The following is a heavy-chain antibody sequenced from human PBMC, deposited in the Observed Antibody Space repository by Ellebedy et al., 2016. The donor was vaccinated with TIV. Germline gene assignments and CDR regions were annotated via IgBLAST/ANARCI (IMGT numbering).Heavy chain of an antibody. V-gene: IGHV3-23*01. CDR2: IGGSDGVT. Sequence: GESLKTSCAASGFTFSSYSMNWVRQAPGKGLEWVSAIGGSDGVTNYADSVNGRFTISKDNSKNTLYLQMDTLRADDTAVYYCAQLAVRDSYHGMDVWGQGTTVTVSS. D-gene: IGHD2-21*01. CDR1: GFTFSSYS. J-gene: IGHJ6*02. CDR3: AQLAVRDSYHGMDV.